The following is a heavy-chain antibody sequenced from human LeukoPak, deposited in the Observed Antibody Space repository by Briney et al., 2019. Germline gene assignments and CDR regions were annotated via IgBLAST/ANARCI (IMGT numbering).Heavy chain of an antibody. Sequence: VGSLRLSCAVSGFTFSDHYMDWVRQAPGKGLEWVGRTRNKANSYTTEYAASVKGRFTISRDDSKNSLYLQMNSLKTEDTALYYCASLGYCSSNSCYGHYYVDVWGKGTTVTVSS. CDR2: TRNKANSYTT. CDR3: ASLGYCSSNSCYGHYYVDV. D-gene: IGHD2-2*01. CDR1: GFTFSDHY. J-gene: IGHJ6*03. V-gene: IGHV3-72*01.